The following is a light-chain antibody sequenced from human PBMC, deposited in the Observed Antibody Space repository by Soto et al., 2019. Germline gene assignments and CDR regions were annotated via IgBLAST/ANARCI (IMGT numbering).Light chain of an antibody. J-gene: IGKJ4*01. CDR2: WAS. CDR3: QQYYSTPLT. CDR1: QSVLYNSNNKNY. Sequence: DIVMTQSPDSLAVSLGERATINCKSSQSVLYNSNNKNYLAWYQQKLGQSPKLLIYWASTRESGVPDRFSGRGSGTDFTLTISSLQAEDVAVYYCQQYYSTPLTFGGGTKVEIK. V-gene: IGKV4-1*01.